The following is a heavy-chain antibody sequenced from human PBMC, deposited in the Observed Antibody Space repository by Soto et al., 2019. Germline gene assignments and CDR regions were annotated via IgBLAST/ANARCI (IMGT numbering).Heavy chain of an antibody. CDR3: AKHQGGVTDFYYGMDV. J-gene: IGHJ6*02. CDR1: GFTFSSYG. CDR2: ISYDGSNK. V-gene: IGHV3-30*18. D-gene: IGHD3-3*01. Sequence: VQLVESGGGVVQPGRSLRLSCAASGFTFSSYGMHWVRQAPGKGLEWVAVISYDGSNKYYADSVKGRFTISRDNSKNTLSLQMNSLRTEDTAVYYCAKHQGGVTDFYYGMDVWGQGTTVTVSS.